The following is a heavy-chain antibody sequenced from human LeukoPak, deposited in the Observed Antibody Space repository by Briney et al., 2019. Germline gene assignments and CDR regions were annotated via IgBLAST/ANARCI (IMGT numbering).Heavy chain of an antibody. Sequence: GGSLRLSCAASGFTFSSYWMSWVRQAPGKGLVWVANIKQDGSEKYYVDSVKGRFTISRDNAKNSLYLQMNSLRAEDTAVYYCARDVYGDYFDYWGQGTLVTVSS. J-gene: IGHJ4*02. D-gene: IGHD4-17*01. CDR2: IKQDGSEK. CDR3: ARDVYGDYFDY. V-gene: IGHV3-7*01. CDR1: GFTFSSYW.